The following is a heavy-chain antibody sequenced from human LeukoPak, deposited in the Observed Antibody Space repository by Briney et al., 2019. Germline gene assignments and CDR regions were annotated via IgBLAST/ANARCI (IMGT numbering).Heavy chain of an antibody. CDR1: GGSIRSGGYS. CDR3: ASDYGDHEYFQH. CDR2: IYHSGST. D-gene: IGHD4-17*01. V-gene: IGHV4-30-2*01. Sequence: SQTLSLTCAVSGGSIRSGGYSWSWIRQPPGKGLEWIGYIYHSGSTYYNPSLKSRVTISVDRSKNQFSLKLSSVTAADTAVYYCASDYGDHEYFQHWGQGTLVTVSS. J-gene: IGHJ1*01.